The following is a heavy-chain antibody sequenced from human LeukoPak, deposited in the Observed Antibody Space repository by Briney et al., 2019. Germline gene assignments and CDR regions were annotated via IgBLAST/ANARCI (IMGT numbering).Heavy chain of an antibody. J-gene: IGHJ4*02. Sequence: GGSLRLSCAASGFTVSNNYMSWVRQAPGMGLEWVSIIYSDGATHYVDSVKGRFTISRDNAKNSLYLQMNSLRAEDTAVYYCATGNEYYFDHWGQGTLVTVSS. CDR3: ATGNEYYFDH. D-gene: IGHD1-14*01. CDR2: IYSDGAT. V-gene: IGHV3-53*01. CDR1: GFTVSNNY.